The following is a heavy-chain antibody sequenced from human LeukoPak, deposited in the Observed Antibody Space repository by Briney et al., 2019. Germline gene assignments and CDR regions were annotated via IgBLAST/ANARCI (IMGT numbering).Heavy chain of an antibody. CDR3: ARDGLHYYDSSGYYQLDY. Sequence: ASVKVSCKASGYTFTSYVNWVRQAPGQGLEWMGWINTNTGNPTYAQGFTGRLVFSLDTSVSTAYLQISSLKAEDTAVYYCARDGLHYYDSSGYYQLDYWGQGTLATVSS. CDR2: INTNTGNP. J-gene: IGHJ4*02. V-gene: IGHV7-4-1*02. CDR1: GYTFTSY. D-gene: IGHD3-22*01.